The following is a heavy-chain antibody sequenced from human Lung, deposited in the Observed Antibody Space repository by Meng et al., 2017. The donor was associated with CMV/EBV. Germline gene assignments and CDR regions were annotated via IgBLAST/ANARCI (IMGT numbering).Heavy chain of an antibody. Sequence: SCAAPGFTFSSYAMHWVRQAPGKGLEWVAVISYDGSNKYYADAVKGRFTISRDNSKNTLYLQMNSLRAEDTAVYYCARDIDFGPIVVVPAAMKFDYWXQGTLVTVSS. CDR1: GFTFSSYA. J-gene: IGHJ4*02. CDR2: ISYDGSNK. CDR3: ARDIDFGPIVVVPAAMKFDY. V-gene: IGHV3-30*04. D-gene: IGHD2-2*01.